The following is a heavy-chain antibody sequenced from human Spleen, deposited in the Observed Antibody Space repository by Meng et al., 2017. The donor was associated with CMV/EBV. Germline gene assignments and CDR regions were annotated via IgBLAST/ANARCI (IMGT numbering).Heavy chain of an antibody. CDR3: ARVSYYGSGTYLDY. J-gene: IGHJ4*02. CDR2: LSDDGSDK. CDR1: GFTFINYP. D-gene: IGHD3-10*01. V-gene: IGHV3-30*04. Sequence: ASGFTFINYPMHWVRQVPGKGLEWVACLSDDGSDKYYAASVKGLFTISRDNSKNTLYVQMNSLRAEDTAVYYCARVSYYGSGTYLDYWGQGTLVTVSS.